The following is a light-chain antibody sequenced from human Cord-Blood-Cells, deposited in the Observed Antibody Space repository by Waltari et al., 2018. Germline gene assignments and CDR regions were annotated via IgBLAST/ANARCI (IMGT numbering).Light chain of an antibody. CDR1: QSVSSN. J-gene: IGKJ2*01. CDR3: QQYNNWYT. V-gene: IGKV3-15*01. CDR2: GES. Sequence: EIVMTQSPATLSVSPGERATPSCRSSQSVSSNLAWYQQKPGQAPRLLSYGESTRATGIPARFSGSGSGKEFTLTISSLQSEDFAVYYCQQYNNWYTFGQGTKLEIK.